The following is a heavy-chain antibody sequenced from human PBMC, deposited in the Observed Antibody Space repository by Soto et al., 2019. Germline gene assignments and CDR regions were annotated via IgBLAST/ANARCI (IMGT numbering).Heavy chain of an antibody. J-gene: IGHJ5*02. CDR2: MNPNSGNA. V-gene: IGHV1-8*01. CDR3: ARGLEWSWSLDP. Sequence: QVQLVQSGAEVKKPGASVKVSCKASGYTFTSYDINWVRQATGQGLEWMGWMNPNSGNAGYAQKFQGRVTMTRNTSISTAYMELSSLRSEDTAMYYCARGLEWSWSLDPWGQGTLVTVSS. D-gene: IGHD3-3*01. CDR1: GYTFTSYD.